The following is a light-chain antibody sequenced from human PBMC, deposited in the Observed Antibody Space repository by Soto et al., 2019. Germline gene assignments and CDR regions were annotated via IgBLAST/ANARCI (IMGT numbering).Light chain of an antibody. CDR3: QSYDTSLSAVV. J-gene: IGLJ2*01. Sequence: VLTQPPSVSGAPGQRVTISCTGSSSDIGAGYRVRWYQQVPGTAPKLLIYDNTNRPSGVSARFSGSKSGTSASLAITGLQAEDEADYYCQSYDTSLSAVVFGGGTKVTVL. CDR1: SSDIGAGYR. V-gene: IGLV1-40*01. CDR2: DNT.